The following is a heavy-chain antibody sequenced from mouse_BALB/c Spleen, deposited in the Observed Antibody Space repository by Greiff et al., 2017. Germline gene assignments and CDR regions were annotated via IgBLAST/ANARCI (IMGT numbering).Heavy chain of an antibody. Sequence: EVMLVESGGGLVQPGGSLKLSCAASGFTFSSYTMSWVRQTPEKRLEWVAYISNGGGSTYYPDTVKGRFTISRDNAKNTLYLQMSSLKSEDTAMYYCARHGDYYGSSYDWYFDVWGAGTTVTVSS. CDR3: ARHGDYYGSSYDWYFDV. D-gene: IGHD1-1*01. CDR2: ISNGGGST. CDR1: GFTFSSYT. J-gene: IGHJ1*01. V-gene: IGHV5-12-2*01.